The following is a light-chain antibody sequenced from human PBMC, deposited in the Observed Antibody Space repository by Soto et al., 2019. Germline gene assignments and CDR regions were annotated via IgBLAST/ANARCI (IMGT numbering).Light chain of an antibody. CDR2: EVS. CDR1: SSDVGDYNC. J-gene: IGLJ1*01. Sequence: QSALTQPASVSGSPGQSITISCTGTSSDVGDYNCVSWYQQHPGKAPKLMIYEVSNRPSGVSNRFSGSKSGNTASLTISGLQAEDEADYSCSSYTTSNTLVFGTGTKVTVL. V-gene: IGLV2-14*01. CDR3: SSYTTSNTLV.